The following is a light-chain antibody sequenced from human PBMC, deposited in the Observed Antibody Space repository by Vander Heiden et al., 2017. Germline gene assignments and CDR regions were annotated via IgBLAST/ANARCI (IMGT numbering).Light chain of an antibody. V-gene: IGLV1-44*01. CDR1: SSNIGSNA. CDR2: NND. J-gene: IGLJ2*01. Sequence: QSVLPPPPSTSGTPGPRVPLSCSGSSSNIGSNAVNWYQQLPGAAPRLLIYNNDQRPSGVPDRFSGSKSGTSASLSVSGLRAEDEADYYCAAWDDSLTGLVFGGGTKLTVL. CDR3: AAWDDSLTGLV.